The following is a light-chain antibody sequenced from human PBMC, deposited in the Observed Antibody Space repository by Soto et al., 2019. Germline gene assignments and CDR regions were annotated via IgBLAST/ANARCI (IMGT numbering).Light chain of an antibody. V-gene: IGKV3-20*01. J-gene: IGKJ1*01. CDR3: QQYGSSTWT. Sequence: EIVLTQSPGTLSLSPGERATLSCRASQSVSSTYLAWYRQKPVQAPRLLIYGASSRATGIPDRFSGSGSGTDFTLTISSLEPEDFAVYYCQQYGSSTWTFGQGTKVE. CDR2: GAS. CDR1: QSVSSTY.